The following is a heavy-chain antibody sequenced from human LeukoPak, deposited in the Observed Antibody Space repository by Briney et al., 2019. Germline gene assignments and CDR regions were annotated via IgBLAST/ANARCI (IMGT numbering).Heavy chain of an antibody. CDR2: INTSGST. V-gene: IGHV4-61*02. CDR3: ARDYVYGYSYGFYYYYMDV. Sequence: SQTLSLTCTVSGGSISSGSYYWSWIRQPAGKGLEWIGRINTSGSTNYNPSLKSRVTISVDTSKNQFSLKLSSVTAADTAVYYCARDYVYGYSYGFYYYYMDVWGKGTTVTASS. D-gene: IGHD5-18*01. J-gene: IGHJ6*03. CDR1: GGSISSGSYY.